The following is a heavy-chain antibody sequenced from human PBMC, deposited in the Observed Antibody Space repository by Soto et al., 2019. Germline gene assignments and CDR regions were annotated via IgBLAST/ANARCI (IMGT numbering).Heavy chain of an antibody. J-gene: IGHJ4*02. Sequence: PGGSLRLSCAASGFTFSDYYMSWIRQAPGKGLEWVSYISSSGSTIYYADSVKGRFTISRDNAKNSLYLQMNSLRAEDTAVYYCARHIMVATIRRAFDYWGQGTLVTVSS. V-gene: IGHV3-11*01. CDR3: ARHIMVATIRRAFDY. CDR2: ISSSGSTI. D-gene: IGHD5-12*01. CDR1: GFTFSDYY.